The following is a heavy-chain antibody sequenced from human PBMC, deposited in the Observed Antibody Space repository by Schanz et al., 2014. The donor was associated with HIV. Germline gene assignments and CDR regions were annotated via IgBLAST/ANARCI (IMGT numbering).Heavy chain of an antibody. CDR3: VRGDTVFEY. D-gene: IGHD5-18*01. CDR2: ISDTGTTT. J-gene: IGHJ4*02. V-gene: IGHV3-48*04. CDR1: GFTFSSYS. Sequence: EVQLMESGGGLVQPGRSLRLSCAASGFTFSSYSMNWVRQAPGKGLEWVSYISDTGTTTYYADSVKGRFTISRDNAKNSLYLQMNSLRFADTAVYYCVRGDTVFEYWGQGTLVTVS.